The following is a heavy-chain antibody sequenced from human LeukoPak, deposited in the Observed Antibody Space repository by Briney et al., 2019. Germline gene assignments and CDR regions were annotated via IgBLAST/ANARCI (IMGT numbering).Heavy chain of an antibody. Sequence: NPSQTLSLTCTVSGGSISSGGYYWSWIRQHPGKGLEWIGYIYYSGSTYYNPSLKSRVTISVDTSKNQFSLKLSSVTAADTAVYYCARDSRAAGLDYWGQGTLVTVSS. CDR2: IYYSGST. D-gene: IGHD6-19*01. J-gene: IGHJ4*02. V-gene: IGHV4-31*03. CDR1: GGSISSGGYY. CDR3: ARDSRAAGLDY.